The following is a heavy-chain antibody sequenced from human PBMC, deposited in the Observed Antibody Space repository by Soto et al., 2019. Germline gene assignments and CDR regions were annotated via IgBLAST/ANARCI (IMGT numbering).Heavy chain of an antibody. J-gene: IGHJ6*02. CDR3: ASKYYYDSSGFYYYYGMDV. Sequence: GASVKISCKASGGTFSSYAISWLRQAPGQGLEWMGGIIPIFGTANYAQKFQGRVTITADKSTSTAYMELSSLRSEDTAVYYCASKYYYDSSGFYYYYGMDVWGQGTTVTVSS. CDR2: IIPIFGTA. V-gene: IGHV1-69*06. D-gene: IGHD3-22*01. CDR1: GGTFSSYA.